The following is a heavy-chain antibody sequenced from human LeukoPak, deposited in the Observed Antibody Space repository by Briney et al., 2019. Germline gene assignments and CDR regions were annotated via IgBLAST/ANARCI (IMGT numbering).Heavy chain of an antibody. D-gene: IGHD1-26*01. Sequence: GASAKVSCKASGYTFTSYDINWVRQATGQGLEWMGWMNPNSGNTGYAQKFQGRVTMTRNTSISTAYMELSSLRSEDTAVYYCARAAIHGIVGATTLGYWGQGTLVTVSS. CDR1: GYTFTSYD. V-gene: IGHV1-8*01. CDR2: MNPNSGNT. J-gene: IGHJ4*02. CDR3: ARAAIHGIVGATTLGY.